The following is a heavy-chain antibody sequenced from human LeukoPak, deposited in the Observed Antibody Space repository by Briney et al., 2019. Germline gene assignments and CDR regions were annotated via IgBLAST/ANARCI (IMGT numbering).Heavy chain of an antibody. CDR3: VGGAPNWGFDF. V-gene: IGHV1-8*01. J-gene: IGHJ4*02. D-gene: IGHD7-27*01. CDR2: MSPTSGNT. Sequence: ASVKVSCKPSRYTFSSSDINWVPHAAGQGFEWMGWMSPTSGNTGYAQNFQGRVTMTRDTSISTAYMELTSLRSEDTAVYYCVGGAPNWGFDFWGQGTLVIVSS. CDR1: RYTFSSSD.